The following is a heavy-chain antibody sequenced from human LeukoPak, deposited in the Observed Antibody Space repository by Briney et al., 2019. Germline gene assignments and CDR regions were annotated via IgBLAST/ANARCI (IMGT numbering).Heavy chain of an antibody. Sequence: GGSLRLSCAASGFTFSSYAMHWVRQAPGKGLEWVAVISYDGSNKYYADSVTGRFTISRDNYKNTLYLQMNSLRAEDTAVYYCASSWPRPGYCSSTSCYADTGGAFDIWGQGTMVTVSS. CDR2: ISYDGSNK. D-gene: IGHD2-2*01. CDR3: ASSWPRPGYCSSTSCYADTGGAFDI. CDR1: GFTFSSYA. J-gene: IGHJ3*02. V-gene: IGHV3-30*04.